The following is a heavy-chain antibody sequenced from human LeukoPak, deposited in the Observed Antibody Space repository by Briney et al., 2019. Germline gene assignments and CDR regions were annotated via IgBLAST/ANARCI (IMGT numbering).Heavy chain of an antibody. D-gene: IGHD3-10*01. Sequence: GGSLRPSCSASGFTFRSYAMAWVRQAPGTGLGWVSAISNSGRNTYYADSVKGRFTISRDNSKNTLYLEMNSLRAEDTAVYYCARVVGIGGWFGELFAFDIWGQGTMVTVSS. V-gene: IGHV3-23*01. CDR3: ARVVGIGGWFGELFAFDI. CDR2: ISNSGRNT. J-gene: IGHJ3*02. CDR1: GFTFRSYA.